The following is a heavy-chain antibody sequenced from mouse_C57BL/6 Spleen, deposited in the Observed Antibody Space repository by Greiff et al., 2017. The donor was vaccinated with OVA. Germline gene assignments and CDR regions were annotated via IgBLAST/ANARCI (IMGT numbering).Heavy chain of an antibody. CDR1: GFSLTSYA. CDR2: IWTGGGT. J-gene: IGHJ2*01. V-gene: IGHV2-9-1*01. Sequence: VMLVESGPGLVAPSQSLSITCTVSGFSLTSYAISWVRQPPGKGLEWLGVIWTGGGTNYNSALKSRLSISKDNSKSQVFLKMNSLQTDDTARYYCARDSSGYPYYFDYWGQGTTLTVSS. D-gene: IGHD3-2*02. CDR3: ARDSSGYPYYFDY.